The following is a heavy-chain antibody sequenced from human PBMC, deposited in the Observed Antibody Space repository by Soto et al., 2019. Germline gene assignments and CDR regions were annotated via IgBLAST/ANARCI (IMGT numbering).Heavy chain of an antibody. V-gene: IGHV1-46*02. Sequence: QVQLVQSGAEVRKPGASVKVSCKASGYTFNRHYIQWVRQAPGQGLEWMGMIDPSGGDTNYAKKFQGRVTLTSDTSTSTVYMELSSLSSEDTAVYYCAKRRGVGLTRSSFDYWGPGILVIVSS. CDR3: AKRRGVGLTRSSFDY. J-gene: IGHJ4*02. CDR1: GYTFNRHY. CDR2: IDPSGGDT. D-gene: IGHD1-26*01.